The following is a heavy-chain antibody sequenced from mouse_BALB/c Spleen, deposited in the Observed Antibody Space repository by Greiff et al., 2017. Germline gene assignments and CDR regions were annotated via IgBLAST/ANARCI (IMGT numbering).Heavy chain of an antibody. D-gene: IGHD1-1*01. CDR1: GYSFTGYY. CDR2: ISCYNGAT. V-gene: IGHV1S34*01. J-gene: IGHJ2*01. CDR3: TREGDYGLNYFDY. Sequence: LVKTGASVKISCKASGYSFTGYYMHWVKQSHGKSLEWIGYISCYNGATSYNQKFKGKATFTVDTSSSTAYMQFNSLTSEDSAVYYGTREGDYGLNYFDYWGQGTTLTVSS.